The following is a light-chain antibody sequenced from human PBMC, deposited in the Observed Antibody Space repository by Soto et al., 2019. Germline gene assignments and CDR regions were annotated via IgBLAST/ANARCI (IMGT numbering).Light chain of an antibody. V-gene: IGLV2-14*01. Sequence: QSVLTQPASVSGSPGQSITISCTGTSSDVGIYNSVSWYQQHPGKAPKLMIYEVSNRPSGVSNRFSGSKSGNTASLTISGLQAEDEADDYCSSYTSSSTQVFGGGTKLTVL. CDR2: EVS. CDR3: SSYTSSSTQV. CDR1: SSDVGIYNS. J-gene: IGLJ2*01.